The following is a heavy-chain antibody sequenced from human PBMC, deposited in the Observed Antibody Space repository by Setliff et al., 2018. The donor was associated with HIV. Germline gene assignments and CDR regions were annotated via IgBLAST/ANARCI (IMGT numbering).Heavy chain of an antibody. V-gene: IGHV3-23*01. D-gene: IGHD5-12*01. J-gene: IGHJ6*03. CDR3: ARVVATTSYQNYMDV. Sequence: SCAVSGFTFNNYAMSWVRQAPGKGLEWVSAISDSGGNTHYADSVKGRFTISRDNSKNTLHLQMNSLRAVDTAVYYCARVVATTSYQNYMDVWGNGTTVTVSS. CDR1: GFTFNNYA. CDR2: ISDSGGNT.